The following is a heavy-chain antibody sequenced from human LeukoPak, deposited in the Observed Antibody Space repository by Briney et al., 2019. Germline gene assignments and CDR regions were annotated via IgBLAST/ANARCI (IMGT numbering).Heavy chain of an antibody. CDR2: IYYSGST. D-gene: IGHD1-26*01. Sequence: KPSETLSLTCTVSGGSISSYYWSWIRQPPGKGLEWIGYIYYSGSTNYNPSLKSRVTISVDTSKNQFSPKPSSVTAADTAVYYCARPSFGAWDLWGQGTLVTVSS. V-gene: IGHV4-59*01. CDR1: GGSISSYY. J-gene: IGHJ4*02. CDR3: ARPSFGAWDL.